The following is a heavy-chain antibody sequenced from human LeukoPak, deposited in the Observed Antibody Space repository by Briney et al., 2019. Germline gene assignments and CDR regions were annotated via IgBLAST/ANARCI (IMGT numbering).Heavy chain of an antibody. CDR1: GGSISSYY. CDR3: ARDDGYCSSTSCFNYYYYYGMDV. CDR2: IYYSGST. J-gene: IGHJ6*02. D-gene: IGHD2-2*03. V-gene: IGHV4-59*12. Sequence: SETLSLTCTVSGGSISSYYWSWIRQPPGKGLEWIGYIYYSGSTNYNPSLKSRVTISVDTSKNQFSLKLSSVTAADTAVYYCARDDGYCSSTSCFNYYYYYGMDVWGQGTTVTVSS.